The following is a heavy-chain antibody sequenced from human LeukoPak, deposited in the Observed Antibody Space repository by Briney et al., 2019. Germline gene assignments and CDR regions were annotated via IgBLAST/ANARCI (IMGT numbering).Heavy chain of an antibody. J-gene: IGHJ4*02. CDR3: AKVGVSSWAHFDY. V-gene: IGHV3-23*01. Sequence: GGSLRLSCAASGFMFSSYVMTWVRQTPGKGLEWVSSVTGSAGSTFYTDSVKGRFTISRDNSKNTLYLHMNSLRAEDTAVYYCAKVGVSSWAHFDYWGQGTLVTVSS. CDR1: GFMFSSYV. D-gene: IGHD6-13*01. CDR2: VTGSAGST.